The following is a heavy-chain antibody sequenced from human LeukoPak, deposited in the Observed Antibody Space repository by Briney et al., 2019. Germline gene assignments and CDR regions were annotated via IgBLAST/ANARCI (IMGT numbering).Heavy chain of an antibody. J-gene: IGHJ4*02. CDR3: ARDGGSYYDILTGYYPPFDY. D-gene: IGHD3-9*01. CDR2: IWYDVSNK. V-gene: IGHV3-33*01. Sequence: GGSLRLSCAASGFTFSSYGMHWVGEAPGKGLEWVAVIWYDVSNKYYADSVKGRFTISRDTSKNTLYLQMNSLRAEDTAVYYCARDGGSYYDILTGYYPPFDYWGQGTLVTVSS. CDR1: GFTFSSYG.